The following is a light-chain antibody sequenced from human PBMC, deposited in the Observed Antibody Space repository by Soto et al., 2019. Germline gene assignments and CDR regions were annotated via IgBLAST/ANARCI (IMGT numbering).Light chain of an antibody. CDR1: TSDVGGYNY. CDR2: EVT. Sequence: QSALTQPPSASGSPGQSVTIPCSGSTSDVGGYNYVSWYQQRPGKAPRLLIYEVTKRPSGVPDRFSGSKSGNTASLTVSGLQAEDEADYYCSSYAGTNSFVVFGGGTKVTVL. CDR3: SSYAGTNSFVV. V-gene: IGLV2-8*01. J-gene: IGLJ2*01.